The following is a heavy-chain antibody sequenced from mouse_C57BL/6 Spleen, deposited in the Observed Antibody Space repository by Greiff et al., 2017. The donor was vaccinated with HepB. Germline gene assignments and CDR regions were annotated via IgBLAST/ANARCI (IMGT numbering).Heavy chain of an antibody. Sequence: EVMLVESGGGLVKPGGSLKLSCAASGFTFSDYGMHWVRQAPEKGLEWVAYISSGSSTIYYADTVKGRFTISRDNAKNTLFLQMTSLRSEDTAMYYCARRVTGTGYYFDYWGQGTTLTVSS. CDR2: ISSGSSTI. CDR3: ARRVTGTGYYFDY. D-gene: IGHD4-1*01. CDR1: GFTFSDYG. V-gene: IGHV5-17*01. J-gene: IGHJ2*01.